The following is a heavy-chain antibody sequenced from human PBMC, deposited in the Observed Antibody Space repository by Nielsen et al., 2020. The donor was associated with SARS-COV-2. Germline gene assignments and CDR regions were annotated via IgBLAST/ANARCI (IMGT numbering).Heavy chain of an antibody. J-gene: IGHJ6*02. Sequence: GESLKISCAASGFTFSDYYMTWIRQVPGKGLEWVSYISESSTYTNYADSVKGRFTISRDNSKNTLYLQMNSLGADDTAIYYCTRRVAGGTMDVWGQGTTVTVSS. CDR1: GFTFSDYY. D-gene: IGHD6-19*01. CDR3: TRRVAGGTMDV. V-gene: IGHV3-11*03. CDR2: ISESSTYT.